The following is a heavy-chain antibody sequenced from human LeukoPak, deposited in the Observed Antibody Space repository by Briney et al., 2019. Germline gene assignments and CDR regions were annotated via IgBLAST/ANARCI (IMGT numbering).Heavy chain of an antibody. CDR2: INPSGGST. CDR1: GYTFTGYY. Sequence: ASVKVSCKASGYTFTGYYMHWVRQAPGQGLEWMGIINPSGGSTSYAQKFQGRVTMTRDMSTSTVYMELSSLRSEDTAVYYCARYSSGFYYFDYWGQGTLVTVSS. J-gene: IGHJ4*02. D-gene: IGHD6-19*01. V-gene: IGHV1-46*01. CDR3: ARYSSGFYYFDY.